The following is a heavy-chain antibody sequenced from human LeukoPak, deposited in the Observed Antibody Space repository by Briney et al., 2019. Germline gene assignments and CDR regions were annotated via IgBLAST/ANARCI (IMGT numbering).Heavy chain of an antibody. CDR3: ARLEEMATITMDY. CDR1: GYSLTSYW. D-gene: IGHD5-24*01. Sequence: GESLKISCKGSGYSLTSYWIGWVRQMPGKGLEWMGIFYPGDSDTRYSPSFQGQVTISADKSISTAYLQWSSLKASDTAIYYCARLEEMATITMDYWGQGTLSPSPQ. J-gene: IGHJ4*02. V-gene: IGHV5-51*01. CDR2: FYPGDSDT.